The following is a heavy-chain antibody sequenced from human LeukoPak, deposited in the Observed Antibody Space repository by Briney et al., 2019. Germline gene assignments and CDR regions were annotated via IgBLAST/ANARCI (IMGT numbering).Heavy chain of an antibody. CDR3: ARDTIDTAMVVNWYFDL. Sequence: GGSLRLSCAASGSTVSSNYMSWVRQAPGKGLEWVSVIYSGGSTYYADSVKGRFTISRDNSKNTLYLQMNSLRAEDTAVYYCARDTIDTAMVVNWYFDLWGRGTLVTVSS. CDR1: GSTVSSNY. J-gene: IGHJ2*01. V-gene: IGHV3-53*01. CDR2: IYSGGST. D-gene: IGHD5-18*01.